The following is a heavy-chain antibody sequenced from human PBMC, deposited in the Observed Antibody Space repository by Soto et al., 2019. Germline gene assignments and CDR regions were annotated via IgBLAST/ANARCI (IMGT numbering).Heavy chain of an antibody. CDR2: ISGSADVI. D-gene: IGHD6-6*01. V-gene: IGHV3-23*01. Sequence: GGSLRLSCAASGFTFSGYWMSWVRQAPGEGLEWVSSISGSADVIYYADSVKGRFTMSRDNSKVTLYLQLNSLRAEDTGVYYCAKYRSTSSGAEGFDYWGQGALVTVSS. J-gene: IGHJ4*02. CDR1: GFTFSGYW. CDR3: AKYRSTSSGAEGFDY.